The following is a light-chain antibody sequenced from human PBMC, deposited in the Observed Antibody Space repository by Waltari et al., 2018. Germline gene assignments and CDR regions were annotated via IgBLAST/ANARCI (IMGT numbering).Light chain of an antibody. J-gene: IGLJ3*02. CDR3: QTWDTSAVV. CDR1: SAQQKY. V-gene: IGLV3-1*01. Sequence: SYDLTQPPSVSVSPGQTARITCSGPSAQQKYISWLQQKPGQSPVLVIYQDMQRPSGIPERFSGSNSGNTATLTISGTQPSDEAAYFCQTWDTSAVVFGGGTKLTVL. CDR2: QDM.